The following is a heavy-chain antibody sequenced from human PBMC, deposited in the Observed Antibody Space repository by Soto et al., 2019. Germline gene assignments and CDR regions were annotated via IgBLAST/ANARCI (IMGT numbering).Heavy chain of an antibody. J-gene: IGHJ4*02. D-gene: IGHD5-18*01. V-gene: IGHV4-31*03. CDR2: VSHTGST. CDR1: GGSISSAAYY. CDR3: AREYTYGSNFFDC. Sequence: QVRLQESGPGLVKPSQTLSLTCTVSGGSISSAAYYWSWIRQHPGKGLEWIGCVSHTGSTYYNPSFKSRVIISVDTSKNQFSLSLTSVTAAGTAVYYCAREYTYGSNFFDCWGQGALVTVSS.